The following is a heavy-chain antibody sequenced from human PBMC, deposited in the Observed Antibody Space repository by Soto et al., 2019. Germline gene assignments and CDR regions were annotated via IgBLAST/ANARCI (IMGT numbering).Heavy chain of an antibody. CDR2: IAYDGADT. V-gene: IGHV3-30*18. CDR1: GFIFRSYG. Sequence: GGSLRLSCAASGFIFRSYGMHWVRQAPGKGLEWVAAIAYDGADTYYLDSVKGRFTISRDNSKDTLHLQMNSLRVEDTAVYYFAKRGGYCSIGSCRTDYWGQGTLVTVSS. J-gene: IGHJ4*02. D-gene: IGHD2-15*01. CDR3: AKRGGYCSIGSCRTDY.